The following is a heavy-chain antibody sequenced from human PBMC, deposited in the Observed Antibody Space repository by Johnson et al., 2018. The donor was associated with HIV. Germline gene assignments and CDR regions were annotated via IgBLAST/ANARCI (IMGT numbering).Heavy chain of an antibody. CDR2: IYSGGST. CDR1: GFTFSSYA. CDR3: ARGRAWDHDAFDI. V-gene: IGHV3-66*02. D-gene: IGHD1-26*01. Sequence: VQLVESGGGLVQPGGSLRLSCAASGFTFSSYAMSWVRQAPGKGLEWVSGIYSGGSTYYADSVKGRFTISRDNSKNTLYLQMNSLRAEDTAVYYCARGRAWDHDAFDIWGQGTMVTVSS. J-gene: IGHJ3*02.